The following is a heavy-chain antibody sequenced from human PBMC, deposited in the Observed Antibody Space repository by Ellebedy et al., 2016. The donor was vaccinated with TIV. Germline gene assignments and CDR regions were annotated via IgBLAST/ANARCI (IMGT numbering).Heavy chain of an antibody. CDR2: ISTSGGTT. D-gene: IGHD6-13*01. V-gene: IGHV3-21*01. J-gene: IGHJ3*02. Sequence: GESLKISCAASGFTFSSYWMSWVRQAPGKGLEWVSVISTSGGTTYYADSVKGRFTISRDNAKNSLYLQMNSLRAEDTAVYYCARAVSAGARHDAFDIWGQGTMVTVSS. CDR1: GFTFSSYW. CDR3: ARAVSAGARHDAFDI.